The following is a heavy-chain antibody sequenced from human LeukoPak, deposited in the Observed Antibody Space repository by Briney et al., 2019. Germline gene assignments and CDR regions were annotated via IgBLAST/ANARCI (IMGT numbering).Heavy chain of an antibody. V-gene: IGHV3-21*01. CDR2: ISSSSSYI. CDR1: GFTFSSYS. Sequence: KPWGSLRLSCAASGFTFSSYSMNWVRQAPGKGLEWVSSISSSSSYIYYADSVKGRFTISRDNAKNSLYLQMNSLRAEDTAVCYCARDAIDNYYDSSGYYSYWGQGTLVTVSS. D-gene: IGHD3-22*01. CDR3: ARDAIDNYYDSSGYYSY. J-gene: IGHJ4*02.